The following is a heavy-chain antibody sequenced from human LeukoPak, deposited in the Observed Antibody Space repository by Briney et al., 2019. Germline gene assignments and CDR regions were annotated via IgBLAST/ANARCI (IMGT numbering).Heavy chain of an antibody. V-gene: IGHV3-23*01. CDR3: AKPMVRGVMLQYGMDV. D-gene: IGHD3-10*01. CDR2: ISGSGGST. Sequence: GGSLRLSCAASGFTFSSYAMSWVRQAPGKGLEWVSAISGSGGSTYYADSVKGRLTISRDNSKNTLYLKMNSLRAEDTAVYYWAKPMVRGVMLQYGMDVWGQGTTVTVSS. J-gene: IGHJ6*02. CDR1: GFTFSSYA.